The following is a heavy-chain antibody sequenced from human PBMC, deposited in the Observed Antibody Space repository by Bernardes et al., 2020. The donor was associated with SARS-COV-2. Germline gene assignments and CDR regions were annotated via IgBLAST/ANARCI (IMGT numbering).Heavy chain of an antibody. J-gene: IGHJ4*02. D-gene: IGHD2-2*01. Sequence: SETLSLTCTVSGGSISNSDYYWSWIRQHPGKGLEWIGYIYYTGTTYYSPSLKSRVIISVDTSQNQFSLKVTSVTAADTALYYCARMDCHTNCPGAFDYWGQGTLVTVSS. V-gene: IGHV4-31*03. CDR3: ARMDCHTNCPGAFDY. CDR1: GGSISNSDYY. CDR2: IYYTGTT.